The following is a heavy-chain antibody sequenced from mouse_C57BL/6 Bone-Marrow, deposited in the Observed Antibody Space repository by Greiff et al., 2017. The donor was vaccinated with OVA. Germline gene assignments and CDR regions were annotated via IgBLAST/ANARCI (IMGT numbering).Heavy chain of an antibody. Sequence: EVQLQQSGAELVKPGASVKLSCTASGFNIKDYYMHWVKQRTEQGLEWIGRIDPEDGETKYAPKFPGKATITADTSSNTAYLQLSSLTSEDTAVYYCARSDYYGSSLYFDYWGQGTTLTVSS. CDR1: GFNIKDYY. J-gene: IGHJ2*01. V-gene: IGHV14-2*01. D-gene: IGHD1-1*01. CDR2: IDPEDGET. CDR3: ARSDYYGSSLYFDY.